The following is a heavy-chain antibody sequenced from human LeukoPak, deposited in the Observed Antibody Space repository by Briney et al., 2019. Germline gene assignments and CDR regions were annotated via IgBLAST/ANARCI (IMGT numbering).Heavy chain of an antibody. Sequence: ASVKVSCKASGYTFTSYDINWVRQATGQGLEWMGWMNPNSGNTGYAQKFQGRVNMTRNTSISTAYMELSSLRSEDTAVYYCARFQTPYSYAFIYYYYYYMDVWGKGTTVTVSS. V-gene: IGHV1-8*01. D-gene: IGHD5-18*01. CDR3: ARFQTPYSYAFIYYYYYYMDV. CDR1: GYTFTSYD. J-gene: IGHJ6*03. CDR2: MNPNSGNT.